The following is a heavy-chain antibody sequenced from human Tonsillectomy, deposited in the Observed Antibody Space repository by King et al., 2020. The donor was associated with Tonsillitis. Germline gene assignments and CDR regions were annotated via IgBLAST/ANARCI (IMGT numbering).Heavy chain of an antibody. CDR1: GASISSYY. D-gene: IGHD2/OR15-2a*01. CDR3: ARRPTIYFWFDP. CDR2: IYYSGST. V-gene: IGHV4-59*08. J-gene: IGHJ5*02. Sequence: LQLQESGPGLVKPSETLSLTCTVSGASISSYYWSWIRQPPGKGLEWIGFIYYSGSTNYNPSLKSRVTISVDTTKNQFSLKLSSVTAADTAVYYCARRPTIYFWFDPWGQGTLVTVSS.